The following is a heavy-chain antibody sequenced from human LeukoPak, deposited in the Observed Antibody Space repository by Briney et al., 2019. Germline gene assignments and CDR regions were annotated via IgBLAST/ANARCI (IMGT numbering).Heavy chain of an antibody. CDR2: IIPIFGTA. CDR3: ARDTRYFDL. Sequence: GASVKVFCKASGGTFSSYAISWVRQAPGQGLEWMGRIIPIFGTANYAQKFKGRVTITTDESTSTAYMELSSLRSEDTAVYYCARDTRYFDLWGRGTLVTVSS. CDR1: GGTFSSYA. J-gene: IGHJ2*01. V-gene: IGHV1-69*05.